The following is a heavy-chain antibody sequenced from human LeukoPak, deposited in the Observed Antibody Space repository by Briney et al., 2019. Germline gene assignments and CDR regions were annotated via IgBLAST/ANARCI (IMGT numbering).Heavy chain of an antibody. CDR1: GFTFDDYA. CDR3: ARDKTYYYGSGSFDY. J-gene: IGHJ4*02. Sequence: PGRSLRLSCAASGFTFDDYAMHWVRQAPGKGLEWVSGISWNSGSIGYADSVKGRFTISRDNAKNSLYLQMNSLRAEDTAVYYCARDKTYYYGSGSFDYWGQGTLVTVSS. D-gene: IGHD3-10*01. V-gene: IGHV3-9*01. CDR2: ISWNSGSI.